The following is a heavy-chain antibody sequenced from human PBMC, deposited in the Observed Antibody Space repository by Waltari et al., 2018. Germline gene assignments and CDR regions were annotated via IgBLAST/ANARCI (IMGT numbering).Heavy chain of an antibody. J-gene: IGHJ4*02. CDR1: GFTFSSYS. V-gene: IGHV3-48*04. CDR2: ISRSSSTI. Sequence: EVQLVESGGGSVQAGESLRLSCAASGFTFSSYSMNWVRQAPGKGLEWVSYISRSSSTILYADSVKGRFTISRDNAKNSLSLQMDSLRVEDTALYYCARDSAGNDWTDYWGQGALVTVSS. CDR3: ARDSAGNDWTDY. D-gene: IGHD3-9*01.